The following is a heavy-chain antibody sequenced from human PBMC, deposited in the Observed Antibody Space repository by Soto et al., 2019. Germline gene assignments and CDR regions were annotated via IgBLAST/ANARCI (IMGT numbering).Heavy chain of an antibody. CDR3: ARGFYDSSGYSSPFDS. Sequence: SETLSLTCTVSGGSISHHYCSWIRQPPGKRLEWIGYIYYSGNTKYNPSLESRVTISVDTSKNQFSLKLSSVTAADTALYYCARGFYDSSGYSSPFDSWGQGTQVTVSS. V-gene: IGHV4-59*11. J-gene: IGHJ5*01. D-gene: IGHD3-22*01. CDR2: IYYSGNT. CDR1: GGSISHHY.